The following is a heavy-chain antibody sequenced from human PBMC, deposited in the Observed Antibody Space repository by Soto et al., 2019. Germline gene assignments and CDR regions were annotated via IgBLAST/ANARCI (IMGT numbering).Heavy chain of an antibody. D-gene: IGHD1-26*01. CDR3: ARTHSGSYYSVFNY. CDR2: IYRSGTT. V-gene: IGHV4-38-2*01. Sequence: TSETLSLTCVVSNFSISRGYYWGWIRQSPGKGLEWIASIYRSGTTSYNPSLKSRVTISVDPSKNQFSLMLTAVTAADTAVYYCARTHSGSYYSVFNYWGRGSLVTVSS. CDR1: NFSISRGYY. J-gene: IGHJ4*02.